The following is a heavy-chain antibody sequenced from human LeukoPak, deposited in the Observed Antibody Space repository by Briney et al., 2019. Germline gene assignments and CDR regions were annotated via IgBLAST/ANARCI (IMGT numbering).Heavy chain of an antibody. D-gene: IGHD3-3*01. CDR3: ATSPHTIFGVVTKGY. CDR2: INSDGSST. J-gene: IGHJ4*02. V-gene: IGHV3-74*01. CDR1: GFTFSSYW. Sequence: GGSLRLSCAASGFTFSSYWMHWVRQAPGKGLVWVSRINSDGSSTSYADSVKGRFTISSDNAKNTLYLQMNSLRAEDTAVYYCATSPHTIFGVVTKGYWGQGTLVTVSS.